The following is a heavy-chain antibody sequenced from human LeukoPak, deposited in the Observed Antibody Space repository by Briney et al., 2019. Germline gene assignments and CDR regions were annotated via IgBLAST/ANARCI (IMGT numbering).Heavy chain of an antibody. V-gene: IGHV3-21*01. CDR2: ISSSSSYI. CDR1: GFTFSSYS. J-gene: IGHJ4*02. Sequence: GGSLRLSCAASGFTFSSYSMNWVRQAPGKGLEWVSSISSSSSYIYYADSVKGRFTISRDNAKNSLYLQMNSLRAEDTAVYYCARGTAAAGTDYWGQGTLVTVPS. D-gene: IGHD6-13*01. CDR3: ARGTAAAGTDY.